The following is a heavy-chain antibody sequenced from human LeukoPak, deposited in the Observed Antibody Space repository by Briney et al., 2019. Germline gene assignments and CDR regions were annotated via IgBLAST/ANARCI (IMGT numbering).Heavy chain of an antibody. D-gene: IGHD6-13*01. CDR2: IYYSGST. CDR3: ARHGGYSSPYLH. J-gene: IGHJ1*01. CDR1: GGSISNYY. V-gene: IGHV4-59*08. Sequence: SETLSLTCTVSGGSISNYYWSWIRQPPGKGLECIGYIYYSGSTNYNPSLKSRVTISVDTSKNQFSLKLSSVAATDTAVYYCARHGGYSSPYLHWGQGTLVTVSS.